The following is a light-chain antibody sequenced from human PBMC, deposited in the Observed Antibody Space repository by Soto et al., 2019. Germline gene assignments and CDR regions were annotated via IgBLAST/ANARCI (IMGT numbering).Light chain of an antibody. CDR2: DAA. CDR1: QDIKNY. Sequence: EMTQSPSALSASAGDRVTITCQASQDIKNYVIWYQQQPGRAPKLLIYDAASLGTGVSSRFSGSGSGTHFTLTISSLQPEDVATYYCQQFDSVPCTFGQGTKLEIK. V-gene: IGKV1-33*01. CDR3: QQFDSVPCT. J-gene: IGKJ2*02.